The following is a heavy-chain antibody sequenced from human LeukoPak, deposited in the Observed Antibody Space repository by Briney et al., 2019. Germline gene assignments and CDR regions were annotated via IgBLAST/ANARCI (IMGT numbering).Heavy chain of an antibody. CDR1: GYTFTGYY. CDR3: ARDSIAAAHDP. V-gene: IGHV1-2*02. Sequence: ASVKVSCKASGYTFTGYYMHWVRQAPRQGLEWMGWINPNSGGTNYAQKFQGRVAMTRDTSISTAYMELSRLRSDDTAVYYCARDSIAAAHDPWGQGTLVTVSS. D-gene: IGHD6-13*01. J-gene: IGHJ5*02. CDR2: INPNSGGT.